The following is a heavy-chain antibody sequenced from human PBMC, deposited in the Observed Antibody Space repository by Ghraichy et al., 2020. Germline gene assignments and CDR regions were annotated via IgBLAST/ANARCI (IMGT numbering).Heavy chain of an antibody. V-gene: IGHV3-48*02. CDR2: IPTSSRSI. CDR3: ARASRVVRFYYYDGMDV. Sequence: GGSLRLSCVGSGFIFSGYNMNWVRQSPGKGLEWVAYIPTSSRSIFYADSVKGRFTVSRDNAKNSLSLQMSSLRNEDTAVYYCARASRVVRFYYYDGMDVWGQGTTVTVSS. CDR1: GFIFSGYN. D-gene: IGHD2-21*01. J-gene: IGHJ6*02.